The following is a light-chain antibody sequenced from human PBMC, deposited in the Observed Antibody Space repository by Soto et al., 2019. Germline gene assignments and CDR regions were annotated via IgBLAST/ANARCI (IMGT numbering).Light chain of an antibody. CDR2: DAS. V-gene: IGKV3-11*01. J-gene: IGKJ2*01. CDR1: QSVSSY. CDR3: QQRSEGPSYT. Sequence: EIVLTQSPASLSLSPGERATLSCRASQSVSSYLACYQQKPRQAPRLLIYDASSSAAGIPARFSGSGSGTDFTLTISGLEPEDFAVAYCQQRSEGPSYTFGQGTKVEI.